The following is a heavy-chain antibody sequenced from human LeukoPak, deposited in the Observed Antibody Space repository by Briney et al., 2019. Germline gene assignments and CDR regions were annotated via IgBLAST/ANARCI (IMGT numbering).Heavy chain of an antibody. J-gene: IGHJ6*02. CDR3: AKDRDIILTGHGMDV. CDR1: GITFSRYA. Sequence: GGSLRLSCEASGITFSRYAMTWVRQAPGKGLEWVSTIGGLGESTNYGDSVKGRFTISRDNSKNTLYLQMNNLRAEDTAIYYCAKDRDIILTGHGMDVWGQGTTVTVSS. CDR2: IGGLGEST. D-gene: IGHD3-9*01. V-gene: IGHV3-23*02.